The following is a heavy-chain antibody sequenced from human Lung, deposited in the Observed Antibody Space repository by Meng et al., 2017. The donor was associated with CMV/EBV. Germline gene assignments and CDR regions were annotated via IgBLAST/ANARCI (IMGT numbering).Heavy chain of an antibody. CDR2: VNPISDDT. Sequence: VQLVQSGAEVKRPWAAEKISCQASGYSFSGFYLNWARQAPGHGLEWLGRVNPISDDTHLAQKFEGRITVTRGATINTAFMELTRLRPDDTAVYYCAKSSDNGWSSWGPGTLVTVSS. V-gene: IGHV1-2*06. CDR1: GYSFSGFY. D-gene: IGHD6-19*01. J-gene: IGHJ4*01. CDR3: AKSSDNGWSS.